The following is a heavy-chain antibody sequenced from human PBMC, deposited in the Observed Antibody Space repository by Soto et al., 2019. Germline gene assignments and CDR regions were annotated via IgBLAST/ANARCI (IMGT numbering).Heavy chain of an antibody. CDR2: IYWDNDK. J-gene: IGHJ5*02. Sequence: QITLKESGPTLVKPTQTLTLTCTFSGFSLTTSGVAVGWIRQPPGKALEWLAFIYWDNDKYYSPSLNSRLSITKDTSKAQVVRTVTNVDPVDTATYFCAHRSPYNHNWNTGWFGPWGQGTLVTVSS. V-gene: IGHV2-5*02. CDR3: AHRSPYNHNWNTGWFGP. CDR1: GFSLTTSGVA. D-gene: IGHD1-1*01.